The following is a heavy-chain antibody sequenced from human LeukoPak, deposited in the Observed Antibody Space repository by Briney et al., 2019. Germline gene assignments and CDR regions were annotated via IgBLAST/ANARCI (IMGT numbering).Heavy chain of an antibody. D-gene: IGHD3-22*01. Sequence: SETLSLTCTVSGGSISSGGYYWSWIRQHPGKGLEWIGYIYYSGSTYYNPSLKSRVTISVDTSKNQFSLKLSSVTAADTAVYYCARQYYYDSSGYYLDYWGQGTLVTVSP. CDR3: ARQYYYDSSGYYLDY. CDR2: IYYSGST. J-gene: IGHJ4*02. V-gene: IGHV4-31*03. CDR1: GGSISSGGYY.